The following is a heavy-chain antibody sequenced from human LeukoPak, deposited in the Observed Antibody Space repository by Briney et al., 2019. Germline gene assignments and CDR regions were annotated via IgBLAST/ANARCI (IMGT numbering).Heavy chain of an antibody. J-gene: IGHJ6*02. D-gene: IGHD1-26*01. CDR3: ASLFGATPAYYYYGMDV. Sequence: PGGSLKLSCAASGFTFSSYSMNWVRQAPGKGLEWVSYISSSSSTIYYADSVKGRFTISRDNAKNSLYLQMNSLRAEDTAVYYCASLFGATPAYYYYGMDVWGQGTTVTVSS. CDR1: GFTFSSYS. CDR2: ISSSSSTI. V-gene: IGHV3-48*01.